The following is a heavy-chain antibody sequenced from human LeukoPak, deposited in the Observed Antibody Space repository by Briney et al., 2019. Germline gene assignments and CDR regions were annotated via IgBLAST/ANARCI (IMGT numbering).Heavy chain of an antibody. V-gene: IGHV4-59*01. D-gene: IGHD6-13*01. Sequence: SETLSLTCTVSGGSISSYYWSWIRQPPGKVLEWIGYTYYSGSTNYNPSLKSRVTISVDTSKNQFSLKLSSVTAADTAVYYCARGIVWVAAGTSYFDYWGQGTLVTVSS. CDR1: GGSISSYY. CDR2: TYYSGST. CDR3: ARGIVWVAAGTSYFDY. J-gene: IGHJ4*02.